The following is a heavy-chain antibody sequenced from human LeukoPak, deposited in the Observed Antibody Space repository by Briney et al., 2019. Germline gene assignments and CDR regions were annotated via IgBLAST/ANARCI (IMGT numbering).Heavy chain of an antibody. CDR1: GFTFSYHW. J-gene: IGHJ5*02. CDR2: IKNDGTVK. D-gene: IGHD3-22*01. CDR3: ARDYYDSPRFDP. Sequence: GGSLRLSCAASGFTFSYHWMTWVRQAPGKGLEWVANIKNDGTVKNYVDSVKGRFTISRDNAKNSLYLQMNSLRAEDTAVYYCARDYYDSPRFDPWGQGTLVTVSS. V-gene: IGHV3-7*01.